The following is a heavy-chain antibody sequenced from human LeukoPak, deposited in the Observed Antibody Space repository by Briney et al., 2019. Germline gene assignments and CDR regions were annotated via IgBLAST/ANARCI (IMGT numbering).Heavy chain of an antibody. Sequence: SVKVSCKASGGTFSSYAISWVRQAPGQGLEWMGGIIPIFGTADYAQKFQGRVTITADESTSTAYMELSSLRSEDTAVYYCARALYYYDSSGYYYFDYWGQGTLVTVSS. CDR2: IIPIFGTA. CDR3: ARALYYYDSSGYYYFDY. V-gene: IGHV1-69*13. CDR1: GGTFSSYA. J-gene: IGHJ4*02. D-gene: IGHD3-22*01.